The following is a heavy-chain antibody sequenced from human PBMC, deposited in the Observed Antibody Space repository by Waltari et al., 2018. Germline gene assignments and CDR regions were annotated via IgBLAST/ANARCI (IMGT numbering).Heavy chain of an antibody. CDR1: GGSFRGYY. CDR3: ARGGIAARPRYFDY. CDR2: INHCGST. V-gene: IGHV4-34*01. Sequence: QVQLQQWGAGLLKPSETLSLTCAVYGGSFRGYYWTWLRQPPGKGLEWIGEINHCGSTNYNPSLKSRVTISVDTSKNQFSLKLSSVTAADTAVYYCARGGIAARPRYFDYWGQGTLVTVSS. D-gene: IGHD6-6*01. J-gene: IGHJ4*02.